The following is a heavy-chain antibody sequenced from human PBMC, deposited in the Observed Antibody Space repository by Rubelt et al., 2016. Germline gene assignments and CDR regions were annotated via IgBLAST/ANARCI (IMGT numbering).Heavy chain of an antibody. CDR2: IYYSGRT. J-gene: IGHJ4*02. Sequence: QVQLQESGPGLVKPSETLSLTCTVSGDSISSASSYWSWIRQSPGKGLEWIGYIYYSGRTHYKPSLQSRVTISIDKSKNQFYLKLRSVTAAATAVYDCARVTAVPAAIPDHWGQGTLVNVSS. CDR1: GDSISSASSY. D-gene: IGHD2-2*01. CDR3: ARVTAVPAAIPDH. V-gene: IGHV4-61*01.